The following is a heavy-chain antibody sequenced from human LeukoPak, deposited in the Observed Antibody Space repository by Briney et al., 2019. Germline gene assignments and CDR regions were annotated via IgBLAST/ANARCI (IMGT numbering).Heavy chain of an antibody. D-gene: IGHD3-22*01. J-gene: IGHJ5*02. CDR1: GGSISPYY. CDR3: ARETYDSSGYYYRWFDP. Sequence: PSETLSLTCTVSGGSISPYYWSWIRQPPGKGLEWIGYIFYSGSTNYNPSLKSRVTISADTSKNQFSLKLSPVTAADTAVYYCARETYDSSGYYYRWFDPWGQGTLVTVSS. CDR2: IFYSGST. V-gene: IGHV4-59*12.